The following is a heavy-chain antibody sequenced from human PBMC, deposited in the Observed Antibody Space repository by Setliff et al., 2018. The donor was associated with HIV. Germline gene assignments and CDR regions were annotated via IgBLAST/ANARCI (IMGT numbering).Heavy chain of an antibody. CDR3: ARVWSYGSGSLSP. J-gene: IGHJ5*02. CDR2: IYHSGST. V-gene: IGHV4-39*07. CDR1: GGSISSSSYY. D-gene: IGHD3-10*01. Sequence: SETLSLTCTVSGGSISSSSYYWGWIRQPPGKGLEWIGSIYHSGSTYYNPSLKSRVTISVDRSENQFSLKLSSVTAADTAVYYCARVWSYGSGSLSPWGQGTLVTVSS.